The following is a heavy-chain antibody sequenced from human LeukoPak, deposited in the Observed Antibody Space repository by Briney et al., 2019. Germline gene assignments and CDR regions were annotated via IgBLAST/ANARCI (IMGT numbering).Heavy chain of an antibody. J-gene: IGHJ4*02. CDR3: ARERYGDHKYFDY. D-gene: IGHD4-17*01. CDR2: INHSGST. CDR1: GGSFSGYY. V-gene: IGHV4-34*01. Sequence: SETLSLTRAVYGGSFSGYYWSWIRQPPGKGLEWIGEINHSGSTNYNPSLKSRVTISVDTSKNQFSLKLSSVTAADTAVYYCARERYGDHKYFDYWGQGTLVTVSS.